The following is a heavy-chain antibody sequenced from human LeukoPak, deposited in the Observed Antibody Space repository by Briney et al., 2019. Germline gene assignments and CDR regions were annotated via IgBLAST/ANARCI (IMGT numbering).Heavy chain of an antibody. CDR3: ARVLRGGGGFDY. Sequence: PGGSLRLSCAASGFTVSSHDIHWVRQPTGKGLEWVSGVGIAGDIYYAGSVKGRFTISRENAENSLFLQMNSLRAGDTAVYYCARVLRGGGGFDYWGQGTLVTVSS. D-gene: IGHD3-10*01. V-gene: IGHV3-13*04. CDR2: VGIAGDI. J-gene: IGHJ4*02. CDR1: GFTVSSHD.